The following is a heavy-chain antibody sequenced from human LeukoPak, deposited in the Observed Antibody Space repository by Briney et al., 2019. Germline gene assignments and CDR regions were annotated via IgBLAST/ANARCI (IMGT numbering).Heavy chain of an antibody. D-gene: IGHD6-13*01. CDR1: GGSISSGGYY. J-gene: IGHJ6*04. CDR3: ARDRPSDSSSWYYYYGMDV. V-gene: IGHV4-31*03. CDR2: IYYSGST. Sequence: SQTLSLTCTVSGGSISSGGYYWSWIRQHPGKGLEWIGYIYYSGSTYYNPSLKSRVTISVDTCKNQFSLKLSSVTAADTAVYYCARDRPSDSSSWYYYYGMDVWGKGTTVTVFS.